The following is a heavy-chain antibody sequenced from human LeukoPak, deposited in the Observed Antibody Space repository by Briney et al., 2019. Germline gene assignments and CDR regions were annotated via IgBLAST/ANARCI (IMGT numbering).Heavy chain of an antibody. J-gene: IGHJ4*02. D-gene: IGHD2-15*01. CDR3: ARDVGGSPFDY. V-gene: IGHV3-33*08. Sequence: GGSLRLSCAASGFTFSSYGMHWVRQAPGKGLEWVAVIWDNGNHKYYADSVKGRFTISSDNSENTLFLQMNSLRGEDTAVYYCARDVGGSPFDYWGQGTLVTVSA. CDR1: GFTFSSYG. CDR2: IWDNGNHK.